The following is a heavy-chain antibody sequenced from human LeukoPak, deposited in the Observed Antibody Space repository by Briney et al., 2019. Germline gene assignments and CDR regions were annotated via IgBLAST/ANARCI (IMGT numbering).Heavy chain of an antibody. J-gene: IGHJ4*02. V-gene: IGHV3-11*01. CDR1: GFTFSDYY. Sequence: GGSLRLSCAASGFTFSDYYMSWIRQAPGKGLEWVSYISSSGSTIYYADSVKGRFTISRDNAKNSLYLQMNSLRAEDTALYYCAKYIAVAGRRLPLGDWGQGTLVTVSS. CDR2: ISSSGSTI. CDR3: AKYIAVAGRRLPLGD. D-gene: IGHD6-19*01.